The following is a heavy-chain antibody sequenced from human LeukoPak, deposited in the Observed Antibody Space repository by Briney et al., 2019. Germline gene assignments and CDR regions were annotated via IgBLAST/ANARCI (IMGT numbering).Heavy chain of an antibody. J-gene: IGHJ4*02. D-gene: IGHD6-13*01. CDR3: ARPAPGTYSTFDY. Sequence: KPSETLSLTCAVYGGSFSGYYWSWIRQPPGKGLEWIGEINHSGSTNYNPSLKSRVTISVDTSKNQFSLKLSSVTAEDTAVYYCARPAPGTYSTFDYWGPGTLVTVSS. V-gene: IGHV4-34*01. CDR1: GGSFSGYY. CDR2: INHSGST.